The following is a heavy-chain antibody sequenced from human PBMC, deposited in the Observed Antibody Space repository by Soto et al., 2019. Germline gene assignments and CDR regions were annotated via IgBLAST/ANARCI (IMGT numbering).Heavy chain of an antibody. D-gene: IGHD2-2*02. V-gene: IGHV4-39*01. CDR2: IYYSGST. CDR3: ARHLSHCSSTSCYSGGHWFDP. CDR1: GGSISSSSYY. Sequence: SETLSLTCTVSGGSISSSSYYGGWIRQPPGKGLEWIGSIYYSGSTYYNPSLKSRVTISVDTSKNQFSLKLSSVTAADTAVYYCARHLSHCSSTSCYSGGHWFDPWGQGTLVTVSS. J-gene: IGHJ5*02.